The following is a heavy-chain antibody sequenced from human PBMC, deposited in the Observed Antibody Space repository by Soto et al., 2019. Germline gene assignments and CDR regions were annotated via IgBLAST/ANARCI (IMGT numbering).Heavy chain of an antibody. D-gene: IGHD3-10*01. CDR3: ARHGYYYSSGSYSLDY. CDR1: GGSISSGSHY. CDR2: IYYSGST. V-gene: IGHV4-39*01. Sequence: QLQLQESGPGLVKPSETLSLTCTVSGGSISSGSHYWGWIHQPPGKGLEWIGSIYYSGSTYYNPSLKSRVTISVDTSKNQFSLKLSSVTAADTAVYYCARHGYYYSSGSYSLDYWGQGTLVTVSS. J-gene: IGHJ4*02.